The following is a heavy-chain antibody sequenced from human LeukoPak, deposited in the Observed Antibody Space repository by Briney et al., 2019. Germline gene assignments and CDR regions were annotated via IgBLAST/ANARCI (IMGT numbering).Heavy chain of an antibody. CDR3: AREGYGDYEAQP. CDR2: IIPIFGTA. D-gene: IGHD4-17*01. J-gene: IGHJ5*02. V-gene: IGHV1-69*13. CDR1: GGTFSSYA. Sequence: GASVKVSCKASGGTFSSYAISWVRQAPGQGLEWMGGIIPIFGTASYAQKFQGRVTITADESTSTAYMELSSLRSEDTAVYYCAREGYGDYEAQPWGQGTLVTVSS.